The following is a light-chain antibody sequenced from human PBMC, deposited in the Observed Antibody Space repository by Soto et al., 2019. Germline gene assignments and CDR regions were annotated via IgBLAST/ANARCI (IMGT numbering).Light chain of an antibody. J-gene: IGKJ4*01. CDR2: GAS. CDR1: RSVSTN. V-gene: IGKV3-15*01. Sequence: DIILTQSPATVSVSPGERATLSCRASRSVSTNLAWYQHKHGQAPRLLIYGASTRVTDMPPRFSGRGSGTEFTVTINYLKSEHFGVYYCQQYEKTVPPVTFGGGTKVEI. CDR3: QQYEKTVPPVT.